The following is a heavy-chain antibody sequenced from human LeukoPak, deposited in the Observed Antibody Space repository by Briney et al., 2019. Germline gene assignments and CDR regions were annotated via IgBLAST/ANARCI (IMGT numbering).Heavy chain of an antibody. V-gene: IGHV4-39*07. D-gene: IGHD3-10*01. Sequence: NPSETLSLTCTVSGGSISGSSYYWGWIRQPPGKGLEWIGSIYYSGSTYYNPSLKSRVTISVDTSKNQFSLKLSSVTAADTAVYYCARPRVRGVIIRGFDYWGQGTLVTVYS. CDR2: IYYSGST. CDR1: GGSISGSSYY. CDR3: ARPRVRGVIIRGFDY. J-gene: IGHJ4*01.